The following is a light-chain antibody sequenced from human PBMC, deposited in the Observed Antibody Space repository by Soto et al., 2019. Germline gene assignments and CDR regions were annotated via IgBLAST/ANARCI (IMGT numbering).Light chain of an antibody. J-gene: IGLJ1*01. CDR3: QSYDSSLSGYV. CDR1: SSNFGAGFD. CDR2: GIT. V-gene: IGLV1-40*01. Sequence: QSVLTQPPSVSGAPGQWVTISCTGSSSNFGAGFDVHWYQQFPGTAPKLLIYGITNRPSGVPDRFSGSKSGTSASLAITGLHAEDEAVYYCQSYDSSLSGYVFGTGTKVTVL.